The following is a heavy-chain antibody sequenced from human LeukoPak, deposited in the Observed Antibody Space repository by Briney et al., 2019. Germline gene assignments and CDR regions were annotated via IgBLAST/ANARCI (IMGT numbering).Heavy chain of an antibody. CDR3: ARGPGDYFDY. Sequence: GGSLRLSCAASGFTFSRYSMNWVRQAPGKGLEWVSSITSSSSYIDDADSVKGRFTISRDNSKNTLYLQMNSLRAEDTAVYYCARGPGDYFDYWGQGTLVTVSS. V-gene: IGHV3-21*03. CDR1: GFTFSRYS. CDR2: ITSSSSYI. J-gene: IGHJ4*02. D-gene: IGHD4-17*01.